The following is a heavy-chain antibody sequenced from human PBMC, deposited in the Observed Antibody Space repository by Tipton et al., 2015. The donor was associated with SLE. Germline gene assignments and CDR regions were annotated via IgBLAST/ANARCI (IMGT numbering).Heavy chain of an antibody. CDR3: ARDEDTAMVTGGYFDY. CDR2: IIPIFGTA. J-gene: IGHJ4*02. V-gene: IGHV1-69*01. CDR1: GATFSSYA. D-gene: IGHD5-18*01. Sequence: QLVQSGAEVKKPGSSVKVSCKASGATFSSYAISWARQAPGQGLEWMGGIIPIFGTANYAQKFQGRVTITADESTSTAYMELSSLRSEDTAVYYCARDEDTAMVTGGYFDYWGQGTLVTVSS.